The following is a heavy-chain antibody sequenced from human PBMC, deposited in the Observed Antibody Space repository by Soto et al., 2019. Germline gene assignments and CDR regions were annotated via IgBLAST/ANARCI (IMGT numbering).Heavy chain of an antibody. V-gene: IGHV4-30-2*01. D-gene: IGHD1-26*01. CDR2: IYHSGST. J-gene: IGHJ4*02. CDR1: GGSISSGGYS. CDR3: AAGGGLPRYY. Sequence: QLQLQESGSGLVKPSQTLSLTCAVSGGSISSGGYSWSWIRQPPGKGLEWIGYIYHSGSTYYNPYRKSRVTSAVVGSQHQFSLKLSSVTAADTAVYSCAAGGGLPRYYWGQGTLVTVSS.